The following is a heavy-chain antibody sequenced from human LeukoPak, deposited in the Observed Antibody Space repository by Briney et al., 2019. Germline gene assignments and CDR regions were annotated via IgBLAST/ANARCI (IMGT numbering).Heavy chain of an antibody. CDR3: ARPSSGWGGDAFDI. J-gene: IGHJ3*02. CDR1: GFTFSSYS. V-gene: IGHV3-21*01. Sequence: GGSLRLSCAASGFTFSSYSMNWVRQAPGKGLEWVSSISSSSSSYIYYADSEKGRFTISRDNAKNSLYLQMNSLRAEDTAVYYCARPSSGWGGDAFDIWGQGTMVTVSS. CDR2: ISSSSSSYI. D-gene: IGHD6-19*01.